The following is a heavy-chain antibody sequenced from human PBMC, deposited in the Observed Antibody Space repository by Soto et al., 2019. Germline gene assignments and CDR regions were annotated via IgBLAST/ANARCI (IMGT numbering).Heavy chain of an antibody. CDR1: GYIFTNFG. Sequence: ASVKVSCKASGYIFTNFGISLVRQAPGQGLEWMGWINPNSGGTNYAQKFQGWVTMTRDTSISTAYMELSRLRSDDTAVYYCARDYYYGMDVWGQGTTVTVSS. J-gene: IGHJ6*02. CDR3: ARDYYYGMDV. V-gene: IGHV1-2*04. CDR2: INPNSGGT.